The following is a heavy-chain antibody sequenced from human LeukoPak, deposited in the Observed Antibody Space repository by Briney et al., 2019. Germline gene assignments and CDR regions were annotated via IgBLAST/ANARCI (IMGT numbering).Heavy chain of an antibody. D-gene: IGHD3-10*01. CDR2: INHSGST. V-gene: IGHV4-34*01. Sequence: PSETLSLTCAVYGGSFSGYYWSWIRQPPGKGLEWIGVINHSGSTNYNPSLKSRVTISVDTSKNQFSLKLSSVTAADTAVYYCAREKLWFGELLYEEMDVWGKGTTVTVSS. J-gene: IGHJ6*04. CDR3: AREKLWFGELLYEEMDV. CDR1: GGSFSGYY.